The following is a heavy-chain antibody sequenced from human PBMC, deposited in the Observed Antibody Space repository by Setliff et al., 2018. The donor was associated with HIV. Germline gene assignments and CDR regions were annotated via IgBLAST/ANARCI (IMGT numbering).Heavy chain of an antibody. D-gene: IGHD3-22*01. CDR1: GASISSGAYF. CDR3: ARQPHDFDSSGYYGDAFDI. J-gene: IGHJ3*02. V-gene: IGHV4-31*03. Sequence: ASETLSLTCTVSGASISSGAYFWIWIRQHPGKGLEWMGYIYYTGSTYYNLSLKSRMIISLDTSKNQLFLTLNSVTAADTAIYYCARQPHDFDSSGYYGDAFDIWGQGTMVTV. CDR2: IYYTGST.